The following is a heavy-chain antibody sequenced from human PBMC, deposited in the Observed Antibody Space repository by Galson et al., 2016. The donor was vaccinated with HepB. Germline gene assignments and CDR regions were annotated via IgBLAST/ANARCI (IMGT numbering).Heavy chain of an antibody. Sequence: SLRLSCAASGFTVSSNYMSWVRQAPGKGLEWVSLIYSGGNTYYADSVRGRFTISRDNSKNTVYLQMNSLRAEDTAVYYCARGLVAAGTISFDYWGQGTLVTVSS. V-gene: IGHV3-66*01. CDR3: ARGLVAAGTISFDY. D-gene: IGHD6-13*01. CDR2: IYSGGNT. CDR1: GFTVSSNY. J-gene: IGHJ4*02.